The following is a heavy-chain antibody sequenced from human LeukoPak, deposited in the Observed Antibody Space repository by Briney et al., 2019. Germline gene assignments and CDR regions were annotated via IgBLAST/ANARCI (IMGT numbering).Heavy chain of an antibody. CDR1: GFTFSSYS. J-gene: IGHJ4*02. Sequence: PGGSLRLSCAASGFTFSSYSMNWVRQAPGKGLERVSYISSSSSTIYYADSVKGRFTISRDNAKNSLYLQMNSLRAEDTAVYCCAREGDFDWLSIFDYWGQGTLVTVSS. CDR3: AREGDFDWLSIFDY. V-gene: IGHV3-48*01. D-gene: IGHD3-9*01. CDR2: ISSSSSTI.